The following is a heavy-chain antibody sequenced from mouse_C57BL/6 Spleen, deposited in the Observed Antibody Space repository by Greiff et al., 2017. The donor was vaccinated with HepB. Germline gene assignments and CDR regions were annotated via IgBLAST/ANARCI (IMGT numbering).Heavy chain of an antibody. CDR3: ARPGDYDDYAMDY. V-gene: IGHV5-17*01. CDR1: GFTFSDYG. Sequence: EVQLVESGGGLVKPGGSLKLSCAASGFTFSDYGMHWVRQAPEKGLEWVAYISSGSNTIYYADTVKGRFTISRDNAKNTLFLQMTSLRSEDTAMYYCARPGDYDDYAMDYWGQGTSVTVSS. D-gene: IGHD2-4*01. J-gene: IGHJ4*01. CDR2: ISSGSNTI.